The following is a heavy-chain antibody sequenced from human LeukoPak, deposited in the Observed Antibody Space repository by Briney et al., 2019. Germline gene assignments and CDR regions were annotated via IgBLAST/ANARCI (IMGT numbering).Heavy chain of an antibody. CDR3: ARDSGFLEWLFWFDP. Sequence: GGSLRLSCAASGFTFSSYSMNWVRQAPGKGLEWVSSISSSSSYIYYADSVKGRFTISRDNAKNSLYLQMNSLRAEDTAVYYCARDSGFLEWLFWFDPWGRGTLVTVSS. CDR2: ISSSSSYI. CDR1: GFTFSSYS. D-gene: IGHD3-3*01. V-gene: IGHV3-21*01. J-gene: IGHJ5*02.